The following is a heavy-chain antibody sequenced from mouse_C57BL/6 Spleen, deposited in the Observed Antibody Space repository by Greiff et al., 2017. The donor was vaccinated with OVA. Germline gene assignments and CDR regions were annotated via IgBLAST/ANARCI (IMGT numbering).Heavy chain of an antibody. Sequence: VQLQQPGTELVKPGASVKLSCKASGYTFTSYWMHWVKQRPGQGLEWIGNINPSNGGTNYNEKFKSKATLTVDKSSSTAYMQLSSLTSEDSAVYYCARKDGYEDYAMDYWGQGTSVTVSS. CDR3: ARKDGYEDYAMDY. D-gene: IGHD2-2*01. CDR2: INPSNGGT. V-gene: IGHV1-53*01. J-gene: IGHJ4*01. CDR1: GYTFTSYW.